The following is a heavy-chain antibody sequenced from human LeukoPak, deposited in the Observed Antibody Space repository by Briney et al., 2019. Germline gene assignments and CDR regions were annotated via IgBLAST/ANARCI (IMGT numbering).Heavy chain of an antibody. CDR3: ARDTYYYDSSGYYQYYFDY. CDR2: ISSDGSNK. V-gene: IGHV3-30*04. J-gene: IGHJ4*02. D-gene: IGHD3-22*01. Sequence: GGSLRLSCAASGFTFGSHAMHWVRQAPGKGLEWVTVISSDGSNKYYADSVKGQFTISRDNSKNTLYLQMNSLRPEDTALYYCARDTYYYDSSGYYQYYFDYWGQGTLVTVSS. CDR1: GFTFGSHA.